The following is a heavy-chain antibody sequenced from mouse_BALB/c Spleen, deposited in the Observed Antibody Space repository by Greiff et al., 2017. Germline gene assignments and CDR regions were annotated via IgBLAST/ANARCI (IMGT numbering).Heavy chain of an antibody. CDR1: GYTFTSYW. D-gene: IGHD2-2*01. Sequence: VQLQQSGAELAKPGASVKMSCKASGYTFTSYWMHWVKQRPGQGLEWIGYINPSTGYTEYNQKFKDKATLTADKSSSTAYMQLSSLTSEDSAVYYCATLLWLRRAWFAYWGQGTLVTVSA. CDR3: ATLLWLRRAWFAY. V-gene: IGHV1-7*01. J-gene: IGHJ3*01. CDR2: INPSTGYT.